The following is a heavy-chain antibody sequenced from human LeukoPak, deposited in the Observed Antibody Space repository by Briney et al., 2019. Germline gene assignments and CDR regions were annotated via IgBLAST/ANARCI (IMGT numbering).Heavy chain of an antibody. CDR3: ARRRLGYYFDY. D-gene: IGHD5-24*01. J-gene: IGHJ4*02. Sequence: SETLSLSCGVYGVSFSGYYWSWIRQPPGKGLEWIGEINPRGSTNYNPSLKSRVTLSADTSKNQFSLTLNSVTAADTAVYYCARRRLGYYFDYWGQGTLVTVSS. CDR1: GVSFSGYY. CDR2: INPRGST. V-gene: IGHV4-34*01.